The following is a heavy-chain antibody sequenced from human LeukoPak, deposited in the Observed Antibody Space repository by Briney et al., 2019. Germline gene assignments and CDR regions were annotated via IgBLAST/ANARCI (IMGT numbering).Heavy chain of an antibody. CDR1: GFTFSSYA. Sequence: PGGSLRLSCAASGFTFSSYAMTWVRQAPGKGLEWVSTISGSGGGTFYADSVKGRFTLSRDNSKNTLYLQMNSLRAEDTAVYYCAKSPGGYGDSFDYWGQGTLVTVSS. D-gene: IGHD4-17*01. J-gene: IGHJ4*02. CDR2: ISGSGGGT. CDR3: AKSPGGYGDSFDY. V-gene: IGHV3-23*01.